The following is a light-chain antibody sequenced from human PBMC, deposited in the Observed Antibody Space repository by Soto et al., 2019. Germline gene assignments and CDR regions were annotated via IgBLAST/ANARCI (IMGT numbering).Light chain of an antibody. CDR1: SSDVGSYNL. CDR2: EVS. CDR3: CSYAGSSTCV. J-gene: IGLJ1*01. Sequence: QSALTQPASVSGSPGQSITISCTGTSSDVGSYNLVSWYQQHPGKAPKLMIYEVSKRPSGVSNRGSGSKSGNTASLTISGLQAEDEADYYCCSYAGSSTCVFGTGTKLTVL. V-gene: IGLV2-23*02.